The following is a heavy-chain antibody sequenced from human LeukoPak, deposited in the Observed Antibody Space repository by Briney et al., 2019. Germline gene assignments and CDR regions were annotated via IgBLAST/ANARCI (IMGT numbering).Heavy chain of an antibody. CDR1: GFTFSDAY. Sequence: GGSLRLSCAASGFTFSDAYMHWVRQAPGMGLEWVGRIKKKADGATPDYAAAVKGRFTISRDDSKNTLYLQMNSLTTEDTAVYYCTTGGRTSVHSFDYWGQGTLVTVSS. J-gene: IGHJ4*02. CDR2: IKKKADGATP. CDR3: TTGGRTSVHSFDY. D-gene: IGHD4-17*01. V-gene: IGHV3-15*01.